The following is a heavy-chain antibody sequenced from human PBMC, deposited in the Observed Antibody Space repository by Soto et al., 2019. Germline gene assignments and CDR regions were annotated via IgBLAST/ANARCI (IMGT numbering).Heavy chain of an antibody. V-gene: IGHV3-30*18. CDR3: AKDSEVYYDSSGYYDY. J-gene: IGHJ4*02. Sequence: GGSLRLSCAASGFTFSSYGMHWVRQAPGKGLEWVAVISYDGSNKYYADSVKGRFTISRDNSKNTLYLQMNSLRAEDTAVYYCAKDSEVYYDSSGYYDYWGQGTLVTVSS. CDR2: ISYDGSNK. D-gene: IGHD3-22*01. CDR1: GFTFSSYG.